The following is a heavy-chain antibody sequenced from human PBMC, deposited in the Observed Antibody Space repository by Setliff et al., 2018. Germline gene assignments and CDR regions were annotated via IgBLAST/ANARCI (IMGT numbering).Heavy chain of an antibody. CDR2: IYYSGST. V-gene: IGHV4-39*07. Sequence: LSLTCAVSGGSISSSSYYWGWIRQPPGKGLEWIGSIYYSGSTYYNPSLKSRVTISVDTSKNQFSLKLSSVTAADTAVYYCARGPRYSGSYYVNYWGQGTLVTVSS. D-gene: IGHD1-26*01. J-gene: IGHJ4*02. CDR3: ARGPRYSGSYYVNY. CDR1: GGSISSSSYY.